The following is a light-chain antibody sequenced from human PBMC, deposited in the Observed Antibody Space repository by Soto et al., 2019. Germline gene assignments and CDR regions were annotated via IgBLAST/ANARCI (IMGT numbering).Light chain of an antibody. CDR2: AAS. Sequence: EILLTQSPATLSLSPGERVTLACRASQSVSSNLAWYQQKPGQAPRPLIYAASTRATGTPDRFSGSGSGTDFTLTISRLEPEDVAVYYCQQYGSSGTFGQGTKVDIK. CDR1: QSVSSN. CDR3: QQYGSSGT. J-gene: IGKJ1*01. V-gene: IGKV3-20*01.